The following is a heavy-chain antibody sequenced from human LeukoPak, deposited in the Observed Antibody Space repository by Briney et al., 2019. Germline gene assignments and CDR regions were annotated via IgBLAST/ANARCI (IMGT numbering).Heavy chain of an antibody. CDR3: ARDRAMADY. V-gene: IGHV1-3*04. CDR1: GYIFTSYP. Sequence: ASVKVSCKASGYIFTSYPIHWVRQAPGQRLEWMGWINTGNGNTKYSQWFEGRVTVTTDTSAAAAYMELSSLRSEDTAVYYCARDRAMADYWGQGTLVTVSS. J-gene: IGHJ4*02. CDR2: INTGNGNT. D-gene: IGHD5-18*01.